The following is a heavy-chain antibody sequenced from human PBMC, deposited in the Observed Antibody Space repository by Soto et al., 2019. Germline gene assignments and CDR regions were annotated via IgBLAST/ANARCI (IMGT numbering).Heavy chain of an antibody. CDR1: GFTFSNAW. V-gene: IGHV3-15*07. CDR2: IKSKTDGGTT. D-gene: IGHD3-10*01. CDR3: TTEGRVGSGIRAGTLYGMDV. J-gene: IGHJ6*02. Sequence: GGSLRLSCAASGFTFSNAWMNWVRQAPGKGLEWVGRIKSKTDGGTTDYAAPVKGRFTISRDDSKNTLYLQMNSLKTEDTAVYYCTTEGRVGSGIRAGTLYGMDVWGQGTTVTVSS.